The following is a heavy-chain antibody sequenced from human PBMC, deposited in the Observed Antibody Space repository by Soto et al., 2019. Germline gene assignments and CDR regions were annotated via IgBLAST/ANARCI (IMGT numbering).Heavy chain of an antibody. V-gene: IGHV3-43*01. CDR1: GFTFDDYT. Sequence: EVQLVESGGVVVQPGGSLRPSCAASGFTFDDYTMHWVRQAPGKGLEWVSLISWDGGSTYYADSVKGRFTISRDNSKNSLYLQMNSLRTEDTALYYCAATVVTRDYFDYWGQGTLVTVSS. CDR3: AATVVTRDYFDY. CDR2: ISWDGGST. J-gene: IGHJ4*02. D-gene: IGHD4-17*01.